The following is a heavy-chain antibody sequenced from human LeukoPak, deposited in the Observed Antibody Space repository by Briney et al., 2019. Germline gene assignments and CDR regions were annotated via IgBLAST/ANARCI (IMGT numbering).Heavy chain of an antibody. J-gene: IGHJ4*02. CDR3: AKTYSSGWDFDY. Sequence: GGSLRLSCAASGSTFSSYGMHWVRQAPGKGLEWVAFIRYDGSNKYYADSVKGRFTISRDNSKNTLYLQMNSLRAEDTAVYYCAKTYSSGWDFDYWGQGTLVTVSS. V-gene: IGHV3-30*02. CDR1: GSTFSSYG. D-gene: IGHD6-19*01. CDR2: IRYDGSNK.